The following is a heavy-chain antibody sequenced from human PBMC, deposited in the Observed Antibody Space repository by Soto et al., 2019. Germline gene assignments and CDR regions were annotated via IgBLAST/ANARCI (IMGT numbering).Heavy chain of an antibody. CDR3: ARDEPYGDYVLLDY. D-gene: IGHD4-17*01. J-gene: IGHJ4*02. V-gene: IGHV3-48*03. CDR1: ECIVLSDE. CDR2: ISSSGSTI. Sequence: PWGSLTLSGAASECIVLSDERNCVRQAPGKGLEWVSYISSSGSTIYYADSVKGRFTISRDNAKNSLYLQMNSLRAEDTAVYYCARDEPYGDYVLLDYWGQGTLVTVSS.